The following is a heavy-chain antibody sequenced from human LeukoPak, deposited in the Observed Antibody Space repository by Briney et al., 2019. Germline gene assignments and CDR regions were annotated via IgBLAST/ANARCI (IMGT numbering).Heavy chain of an antibody. Sequence: GASVKVSCKASGYTFTSYNIHWVRQAPGQGLEWMGWISTNNGNTNYVQKLQGRVTMTTDTSTSTAYVELRSLRSEDTAVYYCARDIGGYSGYDPQPNFDYWGQGTLVTVSP. CDR1: GYTFTSYN. CDR2: ISTNNGNT. V-gene: IGHV1-18*01. D-gene: IGHD5-12*01. CDR3: ARDIGGYSGYDPQPNFDY. J-gene: IGHJ4*02.